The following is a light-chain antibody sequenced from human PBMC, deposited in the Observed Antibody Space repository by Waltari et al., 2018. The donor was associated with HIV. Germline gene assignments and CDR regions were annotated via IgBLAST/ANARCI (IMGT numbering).Light chain of an antibody. Sequence: DIQMTQSPSSLSASVGDSVTITCRASQTVINRVNWYQQKPGKAPKVLIFDSSTLQSGVPSRVRGGGSGTEFTLTISDLQPDDFASYFCQQSYRTPLTFGPGTKVDIK. J-gene: IGKJ3*01. CDR1: QTVINR. CDR3: QQSYRTPLT. CDR2: DSS. V-gene: IGKV1-39*01.